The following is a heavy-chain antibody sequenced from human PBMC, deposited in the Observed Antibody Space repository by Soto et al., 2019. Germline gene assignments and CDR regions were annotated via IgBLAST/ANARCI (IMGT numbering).Heavy chain of an antibody. Sequence: PGESLKISCKGSGYSFTSYWIGWVRQMPEKGLEWMGIIYPGDSDTRYSPSFQGQVTISADKSISTAYLQWSSLKASDTAMYYCARHYCSSTSCYPVYYYYYGMDVWGQGTTVTVSS. CDR1: GYSFTSYW. CDR2: IYPGDSDT. J-gene: IGHJ6*02. CDR3: ARHYCSSTSCYPVYYYYYGMDV. V-gene: IGHV5-51*01. D-gene: IGHD2-2*01.